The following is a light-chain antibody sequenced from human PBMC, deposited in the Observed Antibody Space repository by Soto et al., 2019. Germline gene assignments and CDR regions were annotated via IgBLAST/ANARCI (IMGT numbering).Light chain of an antibody. CDR1: HNINRY. CDR2: ASS. J-gene: IGKJ2*01. Sequence: DIQMTQSPSSLSASVGDRLTITCRSSHNINRYLNWYQQKPGKAPKVLIYASSTLQSGVPSRFSGSGSGTDFTLTISSLQPEDSATYYCQQSYNSPQTFGQGTKVQIK. V-gene: IGKV1-39*01. CDR3: QQSYNSPQT.